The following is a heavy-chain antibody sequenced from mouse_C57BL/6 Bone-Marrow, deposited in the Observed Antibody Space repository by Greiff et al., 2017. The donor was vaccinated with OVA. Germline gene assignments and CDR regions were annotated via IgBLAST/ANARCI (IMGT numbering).Heavy chain of an antibody. D-gene: IGHD4-1*01. CDR2: INPSNGGT. V-gene: IGHV1-53*01. J-gene: IGHJ1*03. Sequence: QVHVKQPGPELVKPGASVKLSCKASGYTFTSYWMHWVKQRPGQGLEWIGNINPSNGGTNYNEKFKSKATLTVDKSSSTAYMQLSSLTSEDSAVYYCARETDLSPYYWYFDVWGTGTTVTVSS. CDR1: GYTFTSYW. CDR3: ARETDLSPYYWYFDV.